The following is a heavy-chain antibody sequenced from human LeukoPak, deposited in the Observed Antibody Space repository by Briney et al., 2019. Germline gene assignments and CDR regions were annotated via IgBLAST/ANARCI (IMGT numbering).Heavy chain of an antibody. V-gene: IGHV3-7*01. CDR3: ARGQLWSTIDAFDI. CDR1: GFTFSSYW. Sequence: GGSLRLSCAASGFTFSSYWMSWLRQAPGKGLEWVANIKQDGSEKYYVDSVEGRFTISRDNAENSLSLQMNSLRAEDTAVYYCARGQLWSTIDAFDIWGQGTMVTVSP. CDR2: IKQDGSEK. D-gene: IGHD5-18*01. J-gene: IGHJ3*02.